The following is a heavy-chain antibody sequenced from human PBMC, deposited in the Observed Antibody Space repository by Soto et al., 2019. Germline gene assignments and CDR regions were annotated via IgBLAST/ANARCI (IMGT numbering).Heavy chain of an antibody. J-gene: IGHJ4*02. D-gene: IGHD5-12*01. V-gene: IGHV4-34*01. CDR1: GGSFSGYY. CDR2: INHSGST. Sequence: SETLSLTCAVYGGSFSGYYWSWIRQPPGKGLEWIGEINHSGSTNYNPSLKSRVTISVDTSKNQFSLKLSSVTAADTAVYYCARQVYHATPLDYWGQGTLVTVSS. CDR3: ARQVYHATPLDY.